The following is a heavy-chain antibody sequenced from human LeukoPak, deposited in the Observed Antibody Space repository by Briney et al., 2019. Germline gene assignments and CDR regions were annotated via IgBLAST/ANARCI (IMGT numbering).Heavy chain of an antibody. CDR3: ASGITMVRGVPKNYYYMDV. J-gene: IGHJ6*03. D-gene: IGHD3-10*01. CDR2: INPNSGGT. V-gene: IGHV1-2*02. Sequence: ASVKVSCKASGYTFTGYYMHWVRQAPGQGLEWMGWINPNSGGTNYAQKFQGRVTMTRDTSISTAYMELSRLRSDDTAVYYCASGITMVRGVPKNYYYMDVWGKGTTVTISS. CDR1: GYTFTGYY.